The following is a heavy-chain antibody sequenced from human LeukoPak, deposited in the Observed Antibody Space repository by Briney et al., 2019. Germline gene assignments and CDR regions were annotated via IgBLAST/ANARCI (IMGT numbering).Heavy chain of an antibody. J-gene: IGHJ5*02. CDR1: GGTFSSYA. CDR3: AREWELLGLNNWFDP. D-gene: IGHD1-26*01. CDR2: IIPIFGIA. V-gene: IGHV1-69*04. Sequence: ASVKVSGKASGGTFSSYAISWVRQAPGQGLEWMGRIIPIFGIANYAQKFQGRVTITADKSTSTAYMELSSLRSEDTAVYYCAREWELLGLNNWFDPWGQGTLVTVSS.